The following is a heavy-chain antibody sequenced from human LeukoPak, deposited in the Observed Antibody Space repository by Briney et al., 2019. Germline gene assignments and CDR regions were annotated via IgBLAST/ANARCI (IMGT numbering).Heavy chain of an antibody. CDR2: IKGDESDD. Sequence: GGSLRLSCAASGFSFSRYWMTWVRQAPGKGLEWVANIKGDESDDHYVASVRGRFTISRDNAKRSLYLQMNSLRAEDTGVYYCARVADYDFLSGYYSPFDHWGQGVLVIVSS. D-gene: IGHD3-3*01. V-gene: IGHV3-7*01. CDR1: GFSFSRYW. CDR3: ARVADYDFLSGYYSPFDH. J-gene: IGHJ4*02.